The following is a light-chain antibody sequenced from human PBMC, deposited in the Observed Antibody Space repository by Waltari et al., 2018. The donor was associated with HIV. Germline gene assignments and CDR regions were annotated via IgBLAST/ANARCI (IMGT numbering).Light chain of an antibody. Sequence: SYVLTQPPSVSVAPGQTARITCGGNNIGSKSVHWYQQEPGQAPVLVVYDDSDWPSGIPARFSGSNSGYAATLTISRVEAGDEADYYCQVWDSGSDHYVFGTGTKVTVL. J-gene: IGLJ1*01. CDR1: NIGSKS. V-gene: IGLV3-21*02. CDR2: DDS. CDR3: QVWDSGSDHYV.